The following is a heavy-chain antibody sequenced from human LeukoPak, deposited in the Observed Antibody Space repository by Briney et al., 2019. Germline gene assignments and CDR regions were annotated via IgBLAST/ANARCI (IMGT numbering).Heavy chain of an antibody. CDR1: GGSFSGYY. Sequence: SETLSLTCAVYGGSFSGYYWSWIRQPPGKGLEWVGEINHSVSTNYNPSLKSRVTISVDTSKNQFSLKLSSVTAAETAVYYCARVWRLKLYQLLYSPTPFGAFDIWGQGTMVTVSS. CDR3: ARVWRLKLYQLLYSPTPFGAFDI. D-gene: IGHD2-2*02. V-gene: IGHV4-34*01. CDR2: INHSVST. J-gene: IGHJ3*02.